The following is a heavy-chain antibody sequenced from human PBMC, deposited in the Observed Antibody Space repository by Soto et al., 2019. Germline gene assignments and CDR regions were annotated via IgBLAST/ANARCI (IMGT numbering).Heavy chain of an antibody. J-gene: IGHJ4*02. V-gene: IGHV3-30*18. CDR1: GFTFSDYA. Sequence: VQLVESGGGVVQPGRSLRLSCAASGFTFSDYAMHWVRQAPGKGLEWVAVVSHDGRNTHYADSVKGRFTISSDSSKNPVSLEMTSLRAEDTAVYYWAKGGRQWLVTSDFNYWGQGALVTVSS. CDR2: VSHDGRNT. CDR3: AKGGRQWLVTSDFNY. D-gene: IGHD6-19*01.